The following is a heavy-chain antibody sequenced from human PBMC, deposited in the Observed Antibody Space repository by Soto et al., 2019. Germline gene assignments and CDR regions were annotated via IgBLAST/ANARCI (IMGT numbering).Heavy chain of an antibody. CDR1: GGSISSSNW. CDR2: IYHSGST. D-gene: IGHD1-1*01. J-gene: IGHJ6*02. V-gene: IGHV4-4*02. CDR3: ARDGYNWNDANHPLGHYYYYYGMDV. Sequence: SETLSLTCAVSGGSISSSNWWSWVRQPPGKGLEWIGEIYHSGSTNYNPSLKSRVTISVDKSKNQFSLKLSSVTAADTAVYYCARDGYNWNDANHPLGHYYYYYGMDVWGQGTTVTVSS.